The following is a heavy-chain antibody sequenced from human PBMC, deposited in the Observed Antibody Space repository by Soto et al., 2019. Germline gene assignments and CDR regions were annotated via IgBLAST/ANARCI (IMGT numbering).Heavy chain of an antibody. J-gene: IGHJ6*02. CDR2: IYYSGST. CDR3: ARDGRLVNYYYHGMDV. V-gene: IGHV4-31*03. D-gene: IGHD6-13*01. CDR1: GGSISSGAYY. Sequence: QVQLQESGPGLVKPSQTLSLTCSVSGGSISSGAYYWTWIRQHPGKGLEWIGYIYYSGSTYYNPSLESRVTISVDTSKNQFSLKLRSVTAADTAVYYCARDGRLVNYYYHGMDVWGQGTTVTVSS.